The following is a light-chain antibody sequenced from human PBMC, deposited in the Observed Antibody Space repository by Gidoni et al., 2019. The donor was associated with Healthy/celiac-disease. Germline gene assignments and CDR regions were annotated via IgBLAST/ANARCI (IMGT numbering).Light chain of an antibody. J-gene: IGLJ2*01. Sequence: SYVLTQPPSVSVAPGQTARITCGGNNMGSKSVHWYQQKPGQAPVLVVYDDRARPSGIPERFSGANSGNTATLTISRVEAGDEADYYCQVWDSSSDHVVFGGGTKLTVL. V-gene: IGLV3-21*02. CDR3: QVWDSSSDHVV. CDR2: DDR. CDR1: NMGSKS.